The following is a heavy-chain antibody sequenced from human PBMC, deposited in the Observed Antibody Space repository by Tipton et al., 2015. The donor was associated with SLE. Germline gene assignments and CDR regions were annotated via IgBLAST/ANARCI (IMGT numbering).Heavy chain of an antibody. D-gene: IGHD2-8*02. CDR2: FYYSGNT. V-gene: IGHV4-61*01. CDR3: ARVGDCTGGVCSPGAFDI. J-gene: IGHJ3*02. Sequence: TLSLTCPVSGSSNSRRRYYWSWIRQPPGKGLEWIGYFYYSGNTNYNHPLKSRVPISVDTSKNQFSLKLSSVTAADTAVYYCARVGDCTGGVCSPGAFDIWGQGTMVTVS. CDR1: GSSNSRRRYY.